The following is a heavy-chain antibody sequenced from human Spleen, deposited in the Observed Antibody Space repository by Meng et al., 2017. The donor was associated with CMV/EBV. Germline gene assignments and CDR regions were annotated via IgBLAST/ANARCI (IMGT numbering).Heavy chain of an antibody. CDR1: GFTFDDYA. V-gene: IGHV3-9*01. J-gene: IGHJ4*02. D-gene: IGHD6-13*01. CDR3: AKGGNSSSWYDPQFDY. Sequence: SLKISCAASGFTFDDYAMHWVRQAPGKDLEWVSGISWNSGSIGYADSVKGRFTISRDNAKNSLYLQMNSLRAEDTALYYCAKGGNSSSWYDPQFDYWGQGTLVTVSS. CDR2: ISWNSGSI.